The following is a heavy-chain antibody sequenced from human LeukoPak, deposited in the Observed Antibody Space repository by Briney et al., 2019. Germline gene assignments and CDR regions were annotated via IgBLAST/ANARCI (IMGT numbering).Heavy chain of an antibody. J-gene: IGHJ6*03. D-gene: IGHD4-11*01. CDR2: IYPGDSDN. CDR1: GFRFTSYW. V-gene: IGHV5-51*01. Sequence: GESLKISCKGSGFRFTSYWIGWVRQMPGKGLEGMGIIYPGDSDNSYSPSFQGQVTISADRSISTAYPQWSSLKATDTAMYYGARHRDGVATVTTWSYYYYYYMDVWGKGTTVTVSS. CDR3: ARHRDGVATVTTWSYYYYYYMDV.